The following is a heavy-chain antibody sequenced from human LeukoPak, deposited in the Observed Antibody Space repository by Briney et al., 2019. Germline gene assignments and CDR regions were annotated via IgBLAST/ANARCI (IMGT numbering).Heavy chain of an antibody. CDR1: GYTFSNYG. CDR2: ISAYNGNT. Sequence: ASVKVSCKASGYTFSNYGISWVRQAPGQGLEWMGWISAYNGNTNYAQKLQGRVTMTTDTSTSTAYMELRSLTYDDTAVYYCARPPRGYSFAYLYWGQGTLVTVSS. D-gene: IGHD5-18*01. V-gene: IGHV1-18*01. J-gene: IGHJ4*02. CDR3: ARPPRGYSFAYLY.